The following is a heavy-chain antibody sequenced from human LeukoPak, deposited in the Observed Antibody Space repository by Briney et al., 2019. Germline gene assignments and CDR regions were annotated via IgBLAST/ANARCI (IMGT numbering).Heavy chain of an antibody. V-gene: IGHV4-59*08. J-gene: IGHJ3*02. Sequence: SETLSLTCTVSGGSISSYYWSWIRQPPGEGLEWIGYIYYSGSTNYNPSLKSRVTISVDTSKNQFSLKVSSVTAADTAVYYCARRELLSTPDAFDIWGQGTMVTVSS. CDR2: IYYSGST. CDR3: ARRELLSTPDAFDI. D-gene: IGHD3-10*01. CDR1: GGSISSYY.